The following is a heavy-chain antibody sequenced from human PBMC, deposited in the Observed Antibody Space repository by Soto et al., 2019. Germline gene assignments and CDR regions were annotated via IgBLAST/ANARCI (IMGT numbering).Heavy chain of an antibody. D-gene: IGHD3-3*01. CDR1: GASIRDDY. Sequence: PSETLSLTCSVSGASIRDDYLTWIRQSPGKGLEWIGAIYHSGYTKYNPSFESRVAISMDMSKNQFPLSLTSVTAADTAVYYCARERSLFGVVTFDFWGHGTLVTVSS. CDR3: ARERSLFGVVTFDF. J-gene: IGHJ4*01. V-gene: IGHV4-59*01. CDR2: IYHSGYT.